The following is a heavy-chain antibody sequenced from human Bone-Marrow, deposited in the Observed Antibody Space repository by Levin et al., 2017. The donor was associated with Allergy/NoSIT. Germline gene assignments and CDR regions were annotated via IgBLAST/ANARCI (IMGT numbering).Heavy chain of an antibody. CDR1: GFTHSDYA. J-gene: IGHJ6*03. CDR2: ISAGGGST. Sequence: ETLSLTCGASGFTHSDYAMGWVRQGPGKGLEWVSSISAGGGSTYYADSIKGRFTISRDNSKNTLHLQMSGLRAEDTAVYFCVRDACVGSKAAAYYYYSMDVWGKGTTVTVSS. V-gene: IGHV3-23*01. CDR3: VRDACVGSKAAAYYYYSMDV. D-gene: IGHD1-26*01.